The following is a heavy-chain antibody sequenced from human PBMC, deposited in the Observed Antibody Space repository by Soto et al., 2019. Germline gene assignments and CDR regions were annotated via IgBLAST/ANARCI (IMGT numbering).Heavy chain of an antibody. V-gene: IGHV3-11*01. Sequence: QGQLVESGGGLVQPGGSLRLSCVASGFTFSDYYMTWIRQAPGKGLEWVSYISSSGTTVYYADSVKGRFTVSRDNAENSLYLQMHSLRAEDTAVYYCARIDEDSGDKYYYFYGLDVWGQGTTVTVSS. D-gene: IGHD4-17*01. CDR3: ARIDEDSGDKYYYFYGLDV. CDR2: ISSSGTTV. CDR1: GFTFSDYY. J-gene: IGHJ6*02.